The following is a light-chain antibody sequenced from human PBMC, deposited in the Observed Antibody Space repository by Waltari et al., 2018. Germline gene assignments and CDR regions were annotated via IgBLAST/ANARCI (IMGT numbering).Light chain of an antibody. Sequence: IVMTQSPVTLSVSPGEGATLSCRASQSIRSSLAWYQQRPGQAPRLLIYGASTRATGIAARFRGSGYGTEFSLTISSLQAEDVAVYYCQQYYITPLSFGGGTKVEIK. CDR1: QSIRSS. V-gene: IGKV3-15*01. CDR3: QQYYITPLS. CDR2: GAS. J-gene: IGKJ4*01.